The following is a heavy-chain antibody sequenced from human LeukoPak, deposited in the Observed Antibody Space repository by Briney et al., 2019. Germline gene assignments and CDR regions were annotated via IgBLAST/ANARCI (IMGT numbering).Heavy chain of an antibody. V-gene: IGHV3-48*03. Sequence: GGSLRLSCAASGFTFISYEMNWGRQAPGKGLEWVSYISSSGTTIHYADSVKGRFTISRDNAKNSLYLQMNSLRAEDTAVYYCARALTTSWYYFDYWGQATLVTVSS. D-gene: IGHD2-2*01. J-gene: IGHJ4*02. CDR3: ARALTTSWYYFDY. CDR2: ISSSGTTI. CDR1: GFTFISYE.